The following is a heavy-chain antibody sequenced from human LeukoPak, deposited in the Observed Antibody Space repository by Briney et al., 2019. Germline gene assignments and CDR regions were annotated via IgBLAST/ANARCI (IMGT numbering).Heavy chain of an antibody. CDR3: ARAKCSSTSCYKFDP. V-gene: IGHV4-4*07. CDR1: GGSISGYY. Sequence: SETLSLTCTVSGGSISGYYWSWIRQPAGKGLEWIGRIYTSGSTNYNPSLKSRVTMSVDTSKNQFSLKLSSVTAADTAVYYCARAKCSSTSCYKFDPWGQGTLVTVSS. D-gene: IGHD2-2*02. CDR2: IYTSGST. J-gene: IGHJ5*02.